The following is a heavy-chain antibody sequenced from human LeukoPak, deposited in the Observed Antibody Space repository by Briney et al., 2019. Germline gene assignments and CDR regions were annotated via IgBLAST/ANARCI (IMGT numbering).Heavy chain of an antibody. CDR1: GFTFSSYA. D-gene: IGHD3-9*01. Sequence: GGSLRLSCAASGFTFSSYAMSWVRQAPGKGLEWVSVISSSGSSTYYADSVKGRFTISRDNSKNTLYLQMNSLRAEDTAVYYCAKGDILTGTYFDHWGQGTLVTVSS. V-gene: IGHV3-23*01. J-gene: IGHJ4*02. CDR3: AKGDILTGTYFDH. CDR2: ISSSGSST.